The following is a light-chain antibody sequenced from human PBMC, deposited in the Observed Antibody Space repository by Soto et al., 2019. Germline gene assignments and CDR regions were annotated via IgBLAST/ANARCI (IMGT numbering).Light chain of an antibody. J-gene: IGLJ1*01. CDR1: SSNVGGYHY. V-gene: IGLV2-8*01. Sequence: QSALTQPPSASGSPGQSVTISCTRTSSNVGGYHYVSWYQQHPGKAPKLMIHEVTKRPSGVPDRFSGSKSGNTASLTVSGLQGEDEADYYCLSYTASSTFVFGTGTKVTVL. CDR3: LSYTASSTFV. CDR2: EVT.